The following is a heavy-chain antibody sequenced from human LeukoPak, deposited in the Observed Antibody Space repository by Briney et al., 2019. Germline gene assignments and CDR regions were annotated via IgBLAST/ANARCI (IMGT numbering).Heavy chain of an antibody. V-gene: IGHV3-23*01. CDR2: IGSSGDIT. D-gene: IGHD6-6*01. CDR1: GFTFSSYA. Sequence: PGGSLRLSCAASGFTFSSYAMSWVRQAPGMGLEWVSSIGSSGDITYYADSVKGRFTISRDNSKNSLYLQMNSLRAEDTALYYCAKDSSSSGRMWAFDIWGQGTMVTVSS. CDR3: AKDSSSSGRMWAFDI. J-gene: IGHJ3*02.